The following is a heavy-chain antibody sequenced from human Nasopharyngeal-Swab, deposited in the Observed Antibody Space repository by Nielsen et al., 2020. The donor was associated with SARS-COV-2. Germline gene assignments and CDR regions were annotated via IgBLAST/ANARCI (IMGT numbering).Heavy chain of an antibody. CDR1: GYTLTELS. D-gene: IGHD1-26*01. V-gene: IGHV1-18*01. Sequence: ASVKVSCKVSGYTLTELSMHWVRQAPGQGLEWMGWISAYNGNTNYAQKLQGRVTMTTDTSTSTAYMELRSLRSDDTAVYYCALGVGATKNYFDYWGQGTLVTVSS. J-gene: IGHJ4*02. CDR2: ISAYNGNT. CDR3: ALGVGATKNYFDY.